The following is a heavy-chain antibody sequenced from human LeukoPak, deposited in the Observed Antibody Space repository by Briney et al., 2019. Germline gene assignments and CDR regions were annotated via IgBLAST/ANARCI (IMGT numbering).Heavy chain of an antibody. CDR1: GFTFSSYS. CDR3: AKGPVDDGILGEDAFDI. Sequence: PGGSLRLSCPASGFTFSSYSMNWVRQAPGKGLEWVSSISSSSSYIYYAHSVEGRFTISRDNAKNSLYLQMNSLRAEDTAVYYCAKGPVDDGILGEDAFDIWGQGTMVTVSS. J-gene: IGHJ3*02. V-gene: IGHV3-21*01. CDR2: ISSSSSYI. D-gene: IGHD3-16*01.